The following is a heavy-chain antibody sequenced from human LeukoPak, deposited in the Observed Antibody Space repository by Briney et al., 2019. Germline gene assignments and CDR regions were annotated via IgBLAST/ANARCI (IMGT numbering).Heavy chain of an antibody. J-gene: IGHJ4*02. D-gene: IGHD2-15*01. CDR2: IRTDGGST. CDR3: AIDMESGGRAFDS. V-gene: IGHV3-74*01. Sequence: GGSLRLSCAASGFTFINHWMHWVRQAPAMGLVWVSRIRTDGGSTAYADFVKGRFTISRDNAKNTVYLQMNSLRADDTAVYYCAIDMESGGRAFDSWGQGTLVTISS. CDR1: GFTFINHW.